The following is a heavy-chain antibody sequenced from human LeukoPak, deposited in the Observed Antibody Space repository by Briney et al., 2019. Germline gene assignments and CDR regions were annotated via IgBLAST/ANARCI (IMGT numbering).Heavy chain of an antibody. CDR3: ARDDWGDYWYLDL. CDR2: INPNSGGT. J-gene: IGHJ2*01. D-gene: IGHD3-9*01. CDR1: GYTFTGYY. V-gene: IGHV1-2*06. Sequence: ASVKVSCKASGYTFTGYYMHWVRQAPGQGLEWMGRINPNSGGTNYAQKFQGRVTMTRDTSISTAYMELSRLRSDDTAVYYCARDDWGDYWYLDLWGRGTLVTLCS.